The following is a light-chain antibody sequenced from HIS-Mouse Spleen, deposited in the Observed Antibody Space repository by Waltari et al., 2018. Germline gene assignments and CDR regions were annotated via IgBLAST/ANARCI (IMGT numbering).Light chain of an antibody. CDR3: QSADSSGTWV. CDR1: ALPKQY. Sequence: SYELTQPPSVSVSPGQTARITCSGDALPKQYAYWYQQKPGQAPVLVIYKDSVRPSGIPGRFSGSSSGTTVTLTISGVQAEDEADYYCQSADSSGTWVFGGGTKLTVL. J-gene: IGLJ3*02. V-gene: IGLV3-25*03. CDR2: KDS.